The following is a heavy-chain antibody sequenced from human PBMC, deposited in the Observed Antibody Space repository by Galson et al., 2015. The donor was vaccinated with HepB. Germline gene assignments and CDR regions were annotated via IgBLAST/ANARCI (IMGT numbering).Heavy chain of an antibody. V-gene: IGHV1-2*06. J-gene: IGHJ4*02. CDR3: ARDLDYGGVYGSTWYFDY. Sequence: SVKVSCKASGYTFIGYHIHWVRQAPGQGLEWMGHVDPNNGVTNYAQKFHGRIPVSRDTSINTVYMELNSLISDDTAVYYCARDLDYGGVYGSTWYFDYWGQGTLVTVSS. CDR2: VDPNNGVT. D-gene: IGHD4-23*01. CDR1: GYTFIGYH.